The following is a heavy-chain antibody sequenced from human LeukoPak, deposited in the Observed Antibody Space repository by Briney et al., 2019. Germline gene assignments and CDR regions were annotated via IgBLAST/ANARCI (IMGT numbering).Heavy chain of an antibody. J-gene: IGHJ4*02. V-gene: IGHV3-23*01. CDR3: VSGSNGHPPDY. Sequence: PGGSLRLSCVASGFSFRTSAMSWVRRAPGRGREWVSSIRGKGETFYEDSVKGRFNISRDNASNSLYLQMNSLRAEVTAVYYCVSGSNGHPPDYWGQGPLVTVSA. CDR2: IRGKGET. CDR1: GFSFRTSA. D-gene: IGHD2-8*01.